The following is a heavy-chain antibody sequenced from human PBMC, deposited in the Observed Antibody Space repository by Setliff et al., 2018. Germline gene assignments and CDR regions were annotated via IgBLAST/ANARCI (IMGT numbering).Heavy chain of an antibody. CDR2: IYYSGST. Sequence: SETLSLTCTVSGGSISSGGYYWSWIRQHPGKGLEWIGYIYYSGSTYYNPSLKSRVTITVDTSKNQFSLKLSSVTAADTAVYYCARDRRIVGARHAFDIWGQGTMVTVSS. CDR1: GGSISSGGYY. V-gene: IGHV4-31*02. D-gene: IGHD1-26*01. CDR3: ARDRRIVGARHAFDI. J-gene: IGHJ3*02.